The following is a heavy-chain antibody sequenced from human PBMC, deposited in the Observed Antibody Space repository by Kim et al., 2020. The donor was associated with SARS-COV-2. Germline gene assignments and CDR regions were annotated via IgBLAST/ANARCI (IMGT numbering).Heavy chain of an antibody. D-gene: IGHD3-9*01. CDR2: IYYSGST. CDR1: GGSISSGGYY. V-gene: IGHV4-31*03. CDR3: ASENLETYYDILTGTNTGGYYYYGMDV. J-gene: IGHJ6*02. Sequence: SETLSLTCTVSGGSISSGGYYWSWIRQHTGKGLEWIGYIYYSGSTYYNPSLKSRVTISVDTSKNQFSLTLSSVTAADTAVYYCASENLETYYDILTGTNTGGYYYYGMDVWGQGTTVTVSS.